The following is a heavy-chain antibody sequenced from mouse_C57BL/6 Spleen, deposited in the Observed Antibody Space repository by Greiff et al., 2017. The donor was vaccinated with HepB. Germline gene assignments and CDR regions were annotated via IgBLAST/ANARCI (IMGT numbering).Heavy chain of an antibody. CDR3: ARGERNYDYDYWYFDV. V-gene: IGHV1-61*01. D-gene: IGHD2-4*01. CDR1: GYTFTSYW. Sequence: QVQLQQPGAELVRPGSSVKLSCKASGYTFTSYWMDWVKQRPGQGLEWIGNIYPSDSETHYNQKFKDKATLTVDKSSSTAYMQLSSLTSEDSAVYYCARGERNYDYDYWYFDVWGTGTTVTVSS. J-gene: IGHJ1*03. CDR2: IYPSDSET.